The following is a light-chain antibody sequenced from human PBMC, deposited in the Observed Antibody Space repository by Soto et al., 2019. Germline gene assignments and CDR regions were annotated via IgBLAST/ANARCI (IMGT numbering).Light chain of an antibody. CDR1: SAPISTTHY. CDR2: STN. Sequence: QTVVIQESSLSVSPGGTVTLTCGLRSAPISTTHYPAWYQQTPGQAPRTLIYSTNTRSSGVPDRFSGSIRGNKAALTITGAQAEDEAEYHCVLYMGSGAYLFGPGTKVTVL. J-gene: IGLJ1*01. CDR3: VLYMGSGAYL. V-gene: IGLV8-61*01.